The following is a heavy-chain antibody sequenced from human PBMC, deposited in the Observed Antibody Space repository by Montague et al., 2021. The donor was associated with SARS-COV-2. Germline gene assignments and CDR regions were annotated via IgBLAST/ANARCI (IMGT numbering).Heavy chain of an antibody. V-gene: IGHV3-21*04. CDR2: ISTSSSYI. Sequence: SLRLSCAASGFTFSSYSMNWVRQAPGKGLEWVSSISTSSSYIYYADSVKGRFTISRDNAKNSLYLQMNSLRAEDTAVYYCAKLTTGYSYGTGDYWGQGTLVTVSS. J-gene: IGHJ4*02. CDR1: GFTFSSYS. CDR3: AKLTTGYSYGTGDY. D-gene: IGHD5-18*01.